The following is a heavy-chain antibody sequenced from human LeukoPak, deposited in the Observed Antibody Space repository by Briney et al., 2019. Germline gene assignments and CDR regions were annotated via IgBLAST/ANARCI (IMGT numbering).Heavy chain of an antibody. V-gene: IGHV4-4*07. D-gene: IGHD6-19*01. CDR3: ASGYSSGWYFGLFDY. CDR1: GGSISSYY. J-gene: IGHJ4*02. CDR2: IYTSGST. Sequence: PSETLSLTCTVSGGSISSYYWSWIRQPAGKGLEGIGRIYTSGSTNYNPSLKSRVTMSVDTSKNQFSLKLSSVTAADTAVYYCASGYSSGWYFGLFDYWGQGTLVTASS.